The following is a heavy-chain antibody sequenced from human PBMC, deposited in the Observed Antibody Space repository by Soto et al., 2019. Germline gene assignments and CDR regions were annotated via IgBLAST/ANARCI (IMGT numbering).Heavy chain of an antibody. CDR1: GFIFSNYA. D-gene: IGHD3-9*01. CDR2: VGGNGLDT. V-gene: IGHV3-23*01. Sequence: EVQLLESGGGLVQPGGSLRLSCAASGFIFSNYAMNWVRQAPGKGLAWVSAVGGNGLDTYYADSVKGRFTISRDNSKNTLYLQRNSLRAADTAVYYCAGRTGYPFDYGGQGTLVTVSS. J-gene: IGHJ4*02. CDR3: AGRTGYPFDY.